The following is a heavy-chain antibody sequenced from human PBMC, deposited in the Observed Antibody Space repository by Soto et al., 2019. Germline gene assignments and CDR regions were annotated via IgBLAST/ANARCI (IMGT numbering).Heavy chain of an antibody. D-gene: IGHD6-13*01. CDR1: GGSISSNY. CDR2: VYNSGST. Sequence: SETLSLTCTVSGGSISSNYWTWIRQPPGKGLEWIGYVYNSGSTNYNPSLKSRVTISEDTSKSQFSLKVNSTTAADTAVYYCARYRREAVAGYTLDNWGQGILVTVSS. J-gene: IGHJ4*02. V-gene: IGHV4-59*01. CDR3: ARYRREAVAGYTLDN.